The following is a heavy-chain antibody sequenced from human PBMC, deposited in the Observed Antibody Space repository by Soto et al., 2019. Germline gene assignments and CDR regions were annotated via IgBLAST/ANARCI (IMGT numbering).Heavy chain of an antibody. D-gene: IGHD6-13*01. CDR1: GYTFTSYG. V-gene: IGHV1-18*01. CDR2: ISAYSGST. Sequence: QVQLVQSGAEVKKPGASVKVSCKASGYTFTSYGISWVRQAPGQGLEWMGWISAYSGSTNYEKKLQGSVTMTTDTSTITAYMELRSLRSDDTAVYYCARSIAAAVDFDYWGQGTLVTVSS. CDR3: ARSIAAAVDFDY. J-gene: IGHJ4*02.